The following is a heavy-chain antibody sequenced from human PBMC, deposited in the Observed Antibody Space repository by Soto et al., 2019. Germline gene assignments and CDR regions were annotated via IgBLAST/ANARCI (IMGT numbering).Heavy chain of an antibody. CDR1: GGSISSGGYS. CDR3: AGSGYYPNSGMDV. CDR2: IYHSGST. Sequence: QLQLQESGSGLVKPSQTLSLTCAVSGGSISSGGYSWSWIRQPPGKGLEWIGYIYHSGSTYYNPSLKSRVTRSVDRSKNQFSLKLSSVTAADTAVYYCAGSGYYPNSGMDVWGQGTTVTVSS. J-gene: IGHJ6*02. D-gene: IGHD3-22*01. V-gene: IGHV4-30-2*01.